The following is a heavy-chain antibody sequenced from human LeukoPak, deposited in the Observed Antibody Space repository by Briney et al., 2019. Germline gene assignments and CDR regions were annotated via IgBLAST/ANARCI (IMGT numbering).Heavy chain of an antibody. CDR2: IYDSGST. CDR3: ARGYSSSWYRVDWFDP. J-gene: IGHJ5*02. CDR1: GYSISSGYC. Sequence: PSETLPLTCTVSGYSISSGYCWGWIRPPPGKGLEWIGSIYDSGSTYYNPSLKSRVTISVDTSKNQFSLKLSSVTAADTAVYYCARGYSSSWYRVDWFDPWGQGTLVTVSS. V-gene: IGHV4-38-2*02. D-gene: IGHD6-13*01.